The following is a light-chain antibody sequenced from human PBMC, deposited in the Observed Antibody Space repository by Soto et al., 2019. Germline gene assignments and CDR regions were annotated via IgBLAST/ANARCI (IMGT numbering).Light chain of an antibody. J-gene: IGKJ4*01. CDR1: QYITNW. Sequence: DIQMTQSPSSVSASVEDRVTITCRASQYITNWLAWYQQKPGKAPKVLIYAASSLESGVPSRCSGSGSGKEYTLTISSLQPEDFATYHCQQDKTFPLTFGGGTKVESK. CDR2: AAS. CDR3: QQDKTFPLT. V-gene: IGKV1D-12*01.